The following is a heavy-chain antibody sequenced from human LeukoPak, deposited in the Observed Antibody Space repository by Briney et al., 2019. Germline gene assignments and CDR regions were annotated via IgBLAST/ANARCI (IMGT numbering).Heavy chain of an antibody. J-gene: IGHJ4*02. Sequence: GGSLRLSCAASGFSFSSFGMHWVRQAPGKVLEWVTSIRYDGSRKHYTDSVKGRFTISRDNSKNTLYLQMNSLRDEDTAVYYCAKDYGDFGDSSSYLDHWGQGTLVTVSS. D-gene: IGHD4-17*01. CDR1: GFSFSSFG. CDR2: IRYDGSRK. CDR3: AKDYGDFGDSSSYLDH. V-gene: IGHV3-30*02.